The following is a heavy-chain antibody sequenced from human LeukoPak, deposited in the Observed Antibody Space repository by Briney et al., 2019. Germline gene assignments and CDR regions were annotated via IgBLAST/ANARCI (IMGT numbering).Heavy chain of an antibody. D-gene: IGHD3-22*01. Sequence: GGSLRLSCAASGFTFSRYAMSWVRQAPGKGLEWVSAISGNGGRTWYADSVAGRFTISRDNSKNTVYLQMNSLRAEDTAIYYCAKDGHFTVIIVDHLNYWGQGILVTVSS. V-gene: IGHV3-23*01. CDR2: ISGNGGRT. J-gene: IGHJ4*02. CDR1: GFTFSRYA. CDR3: AKDGHFTVIIVDHLNY.